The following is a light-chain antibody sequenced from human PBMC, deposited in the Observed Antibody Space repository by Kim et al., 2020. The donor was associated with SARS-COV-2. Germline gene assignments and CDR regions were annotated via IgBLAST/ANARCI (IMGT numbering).Light chain of an antibody. CDR3: MQALQTPLT. Sequence: PASISCRSSQSRLHSNGYNYLDWYLQKPGQSPQVLIYLGSNRASGVPDRFSGSGSGTDFTLKISRVEAEDVGVYYCMQALQTPLTFGGGTKVDIK. CDR2: LGS. CDR1: QSRLHSNGYNY. V-gene: IGKV2-28*01. J-gene: IGKJ4*01.